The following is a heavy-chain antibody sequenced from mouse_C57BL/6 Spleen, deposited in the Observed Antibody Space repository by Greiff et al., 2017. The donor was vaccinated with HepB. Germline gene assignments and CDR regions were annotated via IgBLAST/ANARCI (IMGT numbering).Heavy chain of an antibody. D-gene: IGHD1-1*01. Sequence: VQLQQSGAELARPGASVKLSCKASGYTFTSYGISWVKQRTGQGLEWIGEIYPRSGNTYYNEKFKGKATLTADKSSSTAYMELRSLTSEDSAVYFCASDPFTTVVAPGFAYWGQGTLVTVSA. CDR2: IYPRSGNT. V-gene: IGHV1-81*01. CDR1: GYTFTSYG. CDR3: ASDPFTTVVAPGFAY. J-gene: IGHJ3*01.